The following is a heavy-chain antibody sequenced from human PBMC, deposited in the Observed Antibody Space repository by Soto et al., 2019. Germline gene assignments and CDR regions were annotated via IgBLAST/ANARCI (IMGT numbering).Heavy chain of an antibody. CDR2: ISFDGSDK. V-gene: IGHV3-30*03. J-gene: IGHJ4*02. Sequence: QVQLVESGGGVVQPGRSLRLSCAASGFTFNNYGMHWVRQAPGKGLEWMAIISFDGSDKYYADSVKGRFTISRDNSKNTLYLQMNSLRAEDTAVYYCAGQSYWGQGTLVTVSS. CDR3: AGQSY. CDR1: GFTFNNYG.